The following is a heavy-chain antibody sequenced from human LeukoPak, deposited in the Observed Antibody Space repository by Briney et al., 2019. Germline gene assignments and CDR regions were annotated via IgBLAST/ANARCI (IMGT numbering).Heavy chain of an antibody. CDR1: GYSISSGYY. CDR3: ARTGVGATLTG. V-gene: IGHV4-38-2*02. J-gene: IGHJ4*02. CDR2: INHSGST. D-gene: IGHD1-26*01. Sequence: SETLSLTCTVSGYSISSGYYWGWIRQPPGKGLEWIGEINHSGSTNYNPSLKSRVTISVDTSKNQFSLKLSSVTAADTAVYYCARTGVGATLTGWGQGTLVTVSS.